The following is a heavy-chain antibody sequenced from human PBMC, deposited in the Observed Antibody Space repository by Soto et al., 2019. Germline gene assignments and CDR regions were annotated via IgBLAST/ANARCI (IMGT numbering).Heavy chain of an antibody. Sequence: SGPTLVNPTETLTLTCTVSGFSLSNARMGVSWIRQPPGKALEWLAHIFSNDEKSYSTSLKSRLTISKDTSKSQVVLTMTNMDPVDTATYYCARIQDFDWPVEYNWFDPWGQGTLVTVSS. CDR3: ARIQDFDWPVEYNWFDP. V-gene: IGHV2-26*01. CDR2: IFSNDEK. J-gene: IGHJ5*02. D-gene: IGHD3-9*01. CDR1: GFSLSNARMG.